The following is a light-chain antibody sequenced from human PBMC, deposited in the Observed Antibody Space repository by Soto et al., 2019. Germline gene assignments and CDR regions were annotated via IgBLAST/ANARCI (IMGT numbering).Light chain of an antibody. J-gene: IGKJ1*01. V-gene: IGKV1-5*03. Sequence: DIKMTQSPSTLSASVGDRVTITCRASQSISIWLAWYQQKPGKAPKILIYKESSLESGVPSRFSGSGSGTEFTLTISSLQPDDFATYYCQQYSTYTPRTFGQGTKVDI. CDR1: QSISIW. CDR2: KES. CDR3: QQYSTYTPRT.